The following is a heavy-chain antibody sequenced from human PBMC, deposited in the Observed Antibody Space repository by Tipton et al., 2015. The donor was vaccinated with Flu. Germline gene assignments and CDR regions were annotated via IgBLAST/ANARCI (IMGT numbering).Heavy chain of an antibody. D-gene: IGHD4-23*01. CDR1: GGSISSSNW. V-gene: IGHV4-4*02. Sequence: GLVKPSGTLSLTCAVSGGSISSSNWWSWVRQPPGKGLEWIGEIYHSGSTNYNPPLKSRVTISVDKSKNQFSLKLSSVTAADTAVYYCARDRRARTAAGGVDWGQGTLVTVSS. CDR2: IYHSGST. CDR3: ARDRRARTAAGGVD. J-gene: IGHJ4*02.